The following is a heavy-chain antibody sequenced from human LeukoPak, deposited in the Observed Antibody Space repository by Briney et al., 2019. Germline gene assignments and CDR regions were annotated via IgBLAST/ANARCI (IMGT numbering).Heavy chain of an antibody. D-gene: IGHD6-13*01. CDR1: GGSFSGYY. J-gene: IGHJ4*02. Sequence: SETLSLTCAVYGGSFSGYYWSWIRQPPGKGLEWIGEINHSGSTNYNPSLKSRVTMSVDTSKNQFSLKLSSVTAADTAVYYCASLAAGGGFDYWGQGTLVTVSS. V-gene: IGHV4-34*01. CDR3: ASLAAGGGFDY. CDR2: INHSGST.